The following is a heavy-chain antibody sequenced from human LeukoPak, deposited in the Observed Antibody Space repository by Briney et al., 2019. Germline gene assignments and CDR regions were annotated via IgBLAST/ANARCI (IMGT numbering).Heavy chain of an antibody. Sequence: SETLSLTXSVSGGSINSYYWSWIRQSAGKGLEWIGRIYSSGSTNYNPSLESRVTMSVDTSKNQFYLKLTSVTAADTAVYYCAGVNYLAPFDYWGQGTQVTVSS. CDR3: AGVNYLAPFDY. CDR1: GGSINSYY. J-gene: IGHJ4*02. V-gene: IGHV4-4*07. D-gene: IGHD1-7*01. CDR2: IYSSGST.